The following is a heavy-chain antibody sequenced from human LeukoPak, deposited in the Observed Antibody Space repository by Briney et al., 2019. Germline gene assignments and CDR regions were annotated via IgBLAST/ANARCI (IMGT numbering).Heavy chain of an antibody. CDR2: INPSGGST. J-gene: IGHJ5*02. D-gene: IGHD6-19*01. CDR1: GYTFTSYY. CDR3: AKEVVAVAGTAGWFDP. V-gene: IGHV1-46*01. Sequence: ASVKVSCKASGYTFTSYYMHWVRQAPGQGLEWMGIINPSGGSTSYAQKFQGRVTMTRDTSTSTVYMELSSLRSEDTAVYYCAKEVVAVAGTAGWFDPWGQGTLVTVSS.